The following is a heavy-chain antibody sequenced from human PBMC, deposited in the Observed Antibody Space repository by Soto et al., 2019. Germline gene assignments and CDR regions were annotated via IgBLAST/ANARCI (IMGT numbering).Heavy chain of an antibody. CDR1: GASITGSSY. Sequence: TLSLTCTVSGASITGSSYWSWIRQPAGKGLEWIGRFSLSGTTSYNPSLRSRVTMSADVSKNQFSLRLTSVTAADTALYYCARGMTPPGAPAWYYFDSGGQGTLVTVSS. CDR2: FSLSGTT. CDR3: ARGMTPPGAPAWYYFDS. D-gene: IGHD2-8*02. V-gene: IGHV4-4*07. J-gene: IGHJ4*02.